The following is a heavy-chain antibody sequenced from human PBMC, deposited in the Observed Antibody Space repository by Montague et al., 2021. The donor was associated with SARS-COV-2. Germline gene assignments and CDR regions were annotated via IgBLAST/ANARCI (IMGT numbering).Heavy chain of an antibody. Sequence: SLRLSCAASGFTFSSYGMHWVRQAPGKGLEWVAIIWYDGSKNYYADSVKGRFTISRDNSKNTLYLQMNTLRAEDTAVYYCARDSSSGSDWYYYYGMDVWGQRTTVTVSS. CDR3: ARDSSSGSDWYYYYGMDV. J-gene: IGHJ6*02. D-gene: IGHD6-13*01. CDR2: IWYDGSKN. CDR1: GFTFSSYG. V-gene: IGHV3-33*01.